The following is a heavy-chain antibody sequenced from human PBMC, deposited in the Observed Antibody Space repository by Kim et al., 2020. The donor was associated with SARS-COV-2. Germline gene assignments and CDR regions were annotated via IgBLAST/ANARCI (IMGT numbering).Heavy chain of an antibody. V-gene: IGHV3-33*06. D-gene: IGHD1-26*01. Sequence: GGSLRLSCAASGFTFSSYAMHWVRQAPGKGLEWVAVIWYDGSNKYYADSVEGRFTISRDNSKNTLYLQMNSLRAEDTAVYYCAKDSGSYYSPSDYWGQGTLVTVSS. J-gene: IGHJ4*02. CDR1: GFTFSSYA. CDR3: AKDSGSYYSPSDY. CDR2: IWYDGSNK.